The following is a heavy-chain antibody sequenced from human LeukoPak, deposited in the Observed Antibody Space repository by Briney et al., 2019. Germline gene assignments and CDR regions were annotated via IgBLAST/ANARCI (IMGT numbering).Heavy chain of an antibody. CDR1: GGSISSSSYY. D-gene: IGHD2/OR15-2a*01. Sequence: PSETLSLTCTVSGGSISSSSYYWGWIRQPPGKGLEWIGSIYYSGSTYYNPSLKSRVTISVDTSKNQFSLKLSSVTAADTAVYFCAALGYCTSTTCYFDLIDFWGQGTLITVSS. J-gene: IGHJ4*02. V-gene: IGHV4-39*07. CDR3: AALGYCTSTTCYFDLIDF. CDR2: IYYSGST.